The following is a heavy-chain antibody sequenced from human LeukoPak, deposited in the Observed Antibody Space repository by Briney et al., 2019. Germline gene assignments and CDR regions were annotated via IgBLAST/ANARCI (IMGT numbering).Heavy chain of an antibody. CDR2: ISYDGRNK. CDR3: VNVVAATDYYYYGMDV. D-gene: IGHD2-15*01. Sequence: GSLRLSCAVSGFTFNTYAMHWVRQAPGQGLEWMAFISYDGRNKYYADSVKGRFTISRDNSKNTLYLQMNSLRVEDTAVYYCVNVVAATDYYYYGMDVWGQGTTVTVSS. J-gene: IGHJ6*02. CDR1: GFTFNTYA. V-gene: IGHV3-30*18.